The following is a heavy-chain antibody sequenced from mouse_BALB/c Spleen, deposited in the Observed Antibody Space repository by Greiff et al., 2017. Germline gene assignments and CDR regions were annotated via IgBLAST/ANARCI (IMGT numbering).Heavy chain of an antibody. J-gene: IGHJ1*01. CDR1: GFDFSRYW. V-gene: IGHV4-1*02. D-gene: IGHD2-10*02. CDR3: AKPGYGNYGYFDV. CDR2: INPDSSTI. Sequence: EVQLQQSGGGLVQPGGSLKLSCAASGFDFSRYWLSWVRQAPGKGLEWIGEINPDSSTINYTPSLKDKFIIARDNAKNTLYLQMSKVRSEDTALYYCAKPGYGNYGYFDVWGAGTTVTVSS.